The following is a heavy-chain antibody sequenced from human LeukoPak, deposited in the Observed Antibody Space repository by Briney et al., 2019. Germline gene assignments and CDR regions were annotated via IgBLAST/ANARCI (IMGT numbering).Heavy chain of an antibody. CDR1: GFTFSSYG. J-gene: IGHJ4*02. V-gene: IGHV3-23*01. Sequence: GGSLRLSCAASGFTFSSYGMSWVRQAPRKGLEWVSAISGSGGSTYYADSVKGRFTISRDNSKNTLYLQMNSLRAEDTAVYYCAKDSRGYQDYFDYWGQGTLVTVSS. CDR3: AKDSRGYQDYFDY. CDR2: ISGSGGST. D-gene: IGHD3-22*01.